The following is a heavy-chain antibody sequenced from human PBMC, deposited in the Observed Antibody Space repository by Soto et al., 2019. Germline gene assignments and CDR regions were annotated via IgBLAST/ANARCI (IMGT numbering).Heavy chain of an antibody. CDR3: AKEGGSYSFYFDH. CDR2: ISGSGGNT. CDR1: RFTFSSYA. V-gene: IGHV3-23*01. Sequence: EVQLSESGGGLVQPGGSLRLSCAASRFTFSSYAMNWVRQAPGKGLEWVSGISGSGGNTYYADSAKGRFTISRDNSKNTLFLQMNSLRAEDTAVYYCAKEGGSYSFYFDHCGQGTLVTVSS. J-gene: IGHJ4*02. D-gene: IGHD1-26*01.